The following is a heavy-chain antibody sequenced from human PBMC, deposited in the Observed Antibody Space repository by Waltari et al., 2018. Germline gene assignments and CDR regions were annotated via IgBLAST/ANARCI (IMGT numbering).Heavy chain of an antibody. Sequence: QVQLVESGGGVVQPGRSLRLSCAASGFTFSSYGMHWVRQAPGKGLEWVAVISYDGSNKYYADSVKGRFTISRDNYKNTLYLQMNSLRAEDTAVYYCAKASYCSSTSCYKVFDYWGQGTLVTVSS. CDR2: ISYDGSNK. J-gene: IGHJ4*02. D-gene: IGHD2-2*02. CDR3: AKASYCSSTSCYKVFDY. CDR1: GFTFSSYG. V-gene: IGHV3-30*18.